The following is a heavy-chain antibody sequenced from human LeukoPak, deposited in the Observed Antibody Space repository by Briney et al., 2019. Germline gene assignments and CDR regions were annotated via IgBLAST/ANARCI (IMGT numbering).Heavy chain of an antibody. D-gene: IGHD5-18*01. V-gene: IGHV3-30*18. J-gene: IGHJ4*02. CDR2: ISYDGSEK. CDR3: AKASVDTAIEIDY. Sequence: GRSLRLSCAASGFIFSSYGMHWVRQAPGKGLEWVAVISYDGSEKYYADSVKGRFTISRDNSKNTLYLQMNSLRAEDTAVYYCAKASVDTAIEIDYWGQGTLVTVSS. CDR1: GFIFSSYG.